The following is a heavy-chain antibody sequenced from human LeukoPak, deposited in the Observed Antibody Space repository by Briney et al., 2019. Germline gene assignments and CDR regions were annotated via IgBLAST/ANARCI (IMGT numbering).Heavy chain of an antibody. D-gene: IGHD1-26*01. CDR3: ARRRQVTYYAPNAFDL. CDR1: GGSMSHAY. Sequence: SETLSLTCTVSGGSMSHAYWSWIRQSPGKGLEWLAYIYFTGISKSNPSHKSRVTISVDTSKNQVSLSLTSVTAADTAMYYCARRRQVTYYAPNAFDLWGQGTMVTVSS. V-gene: IGHV4-59*08. CDR2: IYFTGIS. J-gene: IGHJ3*01.